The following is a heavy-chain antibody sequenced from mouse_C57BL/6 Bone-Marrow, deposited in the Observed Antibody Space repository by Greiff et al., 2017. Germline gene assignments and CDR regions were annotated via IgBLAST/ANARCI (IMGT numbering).Heavy chain of an antibody. CDR3: ARQNGYYPYYFDY. D-gene: IGHD2-3*01. CDR1: GYTFTDYY. V-gene: IGHV1-26*01. Sequence: EVQLQQSGPELVKPGASVKLSCKASGYTFTDYYMNWVKQSHGKSLEWIGDINPNNGGTSYNQKFKGKATLTVNKSSSTAYMEIRSLTTKDSAVYVCARQNGYYPYYFDYWGQGTTLTVSS. J-gene: IGHJ2*01. CDR2: INPNNGGT.